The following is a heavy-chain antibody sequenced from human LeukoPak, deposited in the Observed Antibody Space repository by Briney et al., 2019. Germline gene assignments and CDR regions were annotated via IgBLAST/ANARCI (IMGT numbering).Heavy chain of an antibody. J-gene: IGHJ4*02. CDR1: GFTFSSYA. CDR3: ARDYDGSGYFGY. D-gene: IGHD3-22*01. CDR2: ISYDGSNK. V-gene: IGHV3-30-3*01. Sequence: GRSLRLSCAASGFTFSSYAMHWVRQAPGKGLEWVAVISYDGSNKYYADSVKGRFTISRDNAKNSLYLQMNSLRAEDTAVYYCARDYDGSGYFGYWGQGTLVTVSS.